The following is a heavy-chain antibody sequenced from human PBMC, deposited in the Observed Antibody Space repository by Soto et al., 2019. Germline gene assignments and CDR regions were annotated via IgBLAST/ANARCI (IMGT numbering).Heavy chain of an antibody. J-gene: IGHJ4*02. V-gene: IGHV1-8*01. CDR1: GYTFISYD. CDR3: ARGDGYIFDY. Sequence: QVQLVQSGAEVKKPGASVKVSCKASGYTFISYDINWVRQATGQGLEWMGWMNPNTGDTGYAQKFLGRVTMTRNTSINTANLELSSLRSDDTAVYFCARGDGYIFDYWGQGTLVTVSS. D-gene: IGHD5-12*01. CDR2: MNPNTGDT.